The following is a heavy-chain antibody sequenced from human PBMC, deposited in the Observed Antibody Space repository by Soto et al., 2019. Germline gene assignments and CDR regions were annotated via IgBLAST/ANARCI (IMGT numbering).Heavy chain of an antibody. CDR1: GYTFTSYD. CDR2: MNPNSGNT. J-gene: IGHJ6*02. CDR3: ARADSITIFGVVIRYGMDV. V-gene: IGHV1-8*01. D-gene: IGHD3-3*01. Sequence: ASVKVSCKASGYTFTSYDINWVRQATGQGLEWMGWMNPNSGNTGYAQKFQGRVTMTRNTSISTAYMELSSLRSEDTAVYYCARADSITIFGVVIRYGMDVWGQGTTVTVSS.